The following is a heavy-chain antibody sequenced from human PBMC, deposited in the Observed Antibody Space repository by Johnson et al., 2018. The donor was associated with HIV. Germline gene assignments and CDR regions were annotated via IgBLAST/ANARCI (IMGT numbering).Heavy chain of an antibody. J-gene: IGHJ3*02. V-gene: IGHV3-11*04. Sequence: QVQLVESGGGLVKPGGSLRLSCAASGFTFSDYYMSWIRQAPGKGLEWVSYISSSGSTIYSADSVKGRFTISSDNAKNSLYLQMNSLRAEDTAVYYCARDHSSSWDRGFGGAFDIWGQGTMVTVSS. D-gene: IGHD6-13*01. CDR2: ISSSGSTI. CDR3: ARDHSSSWDRGFGGAFDI. CDR1: GFTFSDYY.